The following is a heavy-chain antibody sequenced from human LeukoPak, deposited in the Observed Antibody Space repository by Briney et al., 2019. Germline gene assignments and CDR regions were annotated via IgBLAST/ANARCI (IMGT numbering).Heavy chain of an antibody. Sequence: GGSLRLSCAASGFTFSDYYMSWIRQAPGKGLEWVSYISSSGSTIYYADSVKGRFTISRDNAKNSLYLQMNSLRAEDTAVYYCARDGSLRYFDWLHLDYWGQGTLVTVPS. CDR3: ARDGSLRYFDWLHLDY. V-gene: IGHV3-11*04. CDR1: GFTFSDYY. CDR2: ISSSGSTI. D-gene: IGHD3-9*01. J-gene: IGHJ4*02.